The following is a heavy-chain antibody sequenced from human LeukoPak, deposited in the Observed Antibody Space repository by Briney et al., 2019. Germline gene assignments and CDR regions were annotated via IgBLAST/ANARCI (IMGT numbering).Heavy chain of an antibody. Sequence: SGTLSLTCTVSGVSISSGGYYWSWIRQHPGRGLEWIGYIYYSGSTYYNPSLKSRVTISVDTSKNQFSLKLSSVTAADTAVYYCASGGRDSSGSTVDYWGQGTLVTVSS. D-gene: IGHD3-22*01. CDR1: GVSISSGGYY. J-gene: IGHJ4*02. V-gene: IGHV4-31*03. CDR3: ASGGRDSSGSTVDY. CDR2: IYYSGST.